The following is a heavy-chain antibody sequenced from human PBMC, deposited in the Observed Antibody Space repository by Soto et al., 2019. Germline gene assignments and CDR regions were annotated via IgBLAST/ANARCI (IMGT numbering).Heavy chain of an antibody. Sequence: SETLSLTCIVSGGSIISSSYYWVWIRQPPGKGLEWIGDVYYSGTTHYNPSLKSRVTISVDTSKNQFSLRLSSVTAADTAVYYCARLRPPGNWFDPWGQGTLVTVSS. CDR1: GGSIISSSYY. V-gene: IGHV4-39*01. CDR2: VYYSGTT. CDR3: ARLRPPGNWFDP. J-gene: IGHJ5*02.